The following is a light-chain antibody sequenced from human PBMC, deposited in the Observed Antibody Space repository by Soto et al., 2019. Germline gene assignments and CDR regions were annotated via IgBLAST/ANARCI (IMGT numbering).Light chain of an antibody. CDR1: QSINNW. J-gene: IGKJ4*01. CDR2: KTS. Sequence: DIQMTQSPSTLSASVGDRVTITCRASQSINNWLAWYQQKPGKAPKLLIYKTSDLESGVPSRFSGSGPGTEFSLTISSLQPDDFATYYCQQYKSFSLTFGGGTRVEVK. V-gene: IGKV1-5*03. CDR3: QQYKSFSLT.